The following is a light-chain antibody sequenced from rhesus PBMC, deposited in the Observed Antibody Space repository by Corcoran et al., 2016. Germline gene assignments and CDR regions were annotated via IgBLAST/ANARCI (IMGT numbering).Light chain of an antibody. CDR3: LQDTSSPLT. CDR2: KAS. V-gene: IGKV1-22*01. CDR1: QSISRW. J-gene: IGKJ4*01. Sequence: DIQMTQSPSSLSASVGDTVTITGRASQSISRWLDWYQQKPEKTPNLLIYKASSLQRGVPSRFRGSGSGTDFTLIIRSLQPEYFATYYCLQDTSSPLTFGGGTKVEIK.